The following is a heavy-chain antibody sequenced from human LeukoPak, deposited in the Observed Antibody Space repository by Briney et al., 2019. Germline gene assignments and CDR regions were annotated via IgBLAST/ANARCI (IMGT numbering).Heavy chain of an antibody. CDR2: ISGSDGST. CDR1: GFTFSNYA. D-gene: IGHD2-15*01. CDR3: AKGRGYCTGGSCYSGY. J-gene: IGHJ4*02. Sequence: GGSLRLSCTVSGFTFSNYAMSWVRQAPGKGLEWVSTISGSDGSTYYADSVKGRFTISRDNSKNTLYLQMNSLRVEDTAIYYCAKGRGYCTGGSCYSGYWGQGTLVTVSS. V-gene: IGHV3-23*01.